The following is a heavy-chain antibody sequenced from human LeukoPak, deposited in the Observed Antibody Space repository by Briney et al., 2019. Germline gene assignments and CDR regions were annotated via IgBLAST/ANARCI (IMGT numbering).Heavy chain of an antibody. Sequence: GGSLRLSCAASGFTFSSFSMNWVRQAPGKGLEWVSTVSTGGAATYYADSVKGRFTISRDNSENTLYLQMNSLRAEDTAVYYCASERGDSSGYYRYYYYYGMDVWGQGTTVTVSS. CDR2: VSTGGAAT. CDR1: GFTFSSFS. D-gene: IGHD3-22*01. J-gene: IGHJ6*02. CDR3: ASERGDSSGYYRYYYYYGMDV. V-gene: IGHV3-23*01.